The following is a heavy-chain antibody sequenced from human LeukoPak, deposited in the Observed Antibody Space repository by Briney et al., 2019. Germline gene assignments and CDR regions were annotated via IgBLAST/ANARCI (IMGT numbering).Heavy chain of an antibody. D-gene: IGHD6-6*01. CDR1: GYTFTGYY. CDR3: ARDRTTYDSSSFYYYYMDV. V-gene: IGHV1-2*02. J-gene: IGHJ6*03. CDR2: INPNSGGT. Sequence: ASVKVSCKASGYTFTGYYMHWVRQAPGQGLEWMGWINPNSGGTNYAQKFQGRVTMTRDTSISTAYMELSRLRSDDTAVYYCARDRTTYDSSSFYYYYMDVWGKGTTVTVSS.